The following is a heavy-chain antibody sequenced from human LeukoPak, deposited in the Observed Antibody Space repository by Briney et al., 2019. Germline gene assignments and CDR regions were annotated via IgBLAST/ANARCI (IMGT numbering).Heavy chain of an antibody. CDR2: INTNTGNP. CDR3: ARGSLGRYFDWWAQTVPAPNDY. J-gene: IGHJ4*02. CDR1: GYTFTSYA. D-gene: IGHD3-9*01. V-gene: IGHV7-4-1*02. Sequence: ASVKVSCKASGYTFTSYAMNWVRQAPGQGLEWMGWINTNTGNPTYAQGFTGRFVFSLDTPVSTAYLQISSLKAEDTAVYYCARGSLGRYFDWWAQTVPAPNDYWGQGTLVTVSS.